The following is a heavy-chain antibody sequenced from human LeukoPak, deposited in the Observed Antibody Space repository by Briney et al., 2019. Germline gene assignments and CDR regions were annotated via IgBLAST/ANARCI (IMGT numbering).Heavy chain of an antibody. CDR3: ARVGHSSGWYVRSRAWFDP. J-gene: IGHJ5*02. CDR1: GFTFSSYE. Sequence: PGGSLRLSCAASGFTFSSYEMNWVRQAPGKGLEWIGEINHSGSTNYNPSLKSRVTISVDTSKNQFSLKLSSVTAADTAVYYCARVGHSSGWYVRSRAWFDPWGRGTLVTVSS. D-gene: IGHD6-19*01. CDR2: INHSGST. V-gene: IGHV4-34*01.